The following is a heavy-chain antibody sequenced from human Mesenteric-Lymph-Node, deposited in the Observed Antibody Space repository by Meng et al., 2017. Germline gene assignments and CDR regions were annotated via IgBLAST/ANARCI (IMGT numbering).Heavy chain of an antibody. CDR3: AANYDILTGYYTSYFQH. CDR1: GGTFSSYT. CDR2: IIPILGIA. D-gene: IGHD3-9*01. Sequence: SVKVSCKASGGTFSSYTISWVRQAPGQGLEWMGRIIPILGIANYAQKFQGRVTITADESTSTAYMELSSLRSEDTAVYYCAANYDILTGYYTSYFQHWGQGTLVTVSS. J-gene: IGHJ1*01. V-gene: IGHV1-69*02.